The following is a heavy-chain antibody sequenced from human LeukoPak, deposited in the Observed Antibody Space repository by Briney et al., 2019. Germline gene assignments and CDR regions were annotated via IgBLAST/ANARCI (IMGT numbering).Heavy chain of an antibody. CDR3: ARGGYSGYDYYFDY. J-gene: IGHJ4*02. CDR1: GFTFSSYA. D-gene: IGHD5-12*01. Sequence: GGSLRLSCAASGFTFSSYAMSWVRQAPGKGLEWVSAISGSGGSTYYADSVKGRFTISRDNSKNTLYLQMNSLRAEDTAVYYCARGGYSGYDYYFDYWGQGTLVTVSS. CDR2: ISGSGGST. V-gene: IGHV3-23*01.